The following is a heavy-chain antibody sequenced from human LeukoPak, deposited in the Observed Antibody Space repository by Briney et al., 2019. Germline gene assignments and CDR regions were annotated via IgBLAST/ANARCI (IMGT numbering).Heavy chain of an antibody. Sequence: GGSLRLSCTASGFKFDDYGMTWVRHAPGKGLEWVSGINWNGGSTGYADSVKGRFTISRDNAKNSLYLQMNSLRAEDTALYYCAREGGSYYGSNAFDIWGQGTMVTVSS. D-gene: IGHD1-26*01. CDR3: AREGGSYYGSNAFDI. V-gene: IGHV3-20*04. J-gene: IGHJ3*02. CDR1: GFKFDDYG. CDR2: INWNGGST.